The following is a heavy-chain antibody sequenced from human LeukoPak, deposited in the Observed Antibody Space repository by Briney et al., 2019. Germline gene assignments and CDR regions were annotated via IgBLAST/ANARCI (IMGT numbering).Heavy chain of an antibody. J-gene: IGHJ4*02. CDR3: ARVVRGLDY. CDR2: INHSGST. D-gene: IGHD3-10*01. V-gene: IGHV4-34*01. Sequence: SVTLSLTCAVYGGSFSGYYWSWIRQPPGKGLEWIGEINHSGSTNYNPSLKSRVTISVDTSKNQFSLKLSSVTAADTAVYYCARVVRGLDYWGQGTLVTVSS. CDR1: GGSFSGYY.